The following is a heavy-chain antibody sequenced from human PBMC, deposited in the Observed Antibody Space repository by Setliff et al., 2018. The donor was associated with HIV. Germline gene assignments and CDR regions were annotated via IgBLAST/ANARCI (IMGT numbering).Heavy chain of an antibody. CDR1: GGSISSGSYY. Sequence: TLSLTCTVSGGSISSGSYYWSWIRQPAGKGLEWIGRIYTSGSTTYNPSLKSRVTISVDTSKNQFSLKLSSVTAADTAVYFCARARGPPLPVLDFWGQGTLVTVSS. D-gene: IGHD3-10*01. CDR2: IYTSGST. V-gene: IGHV4-61*02. CDR3: ARARGPPLPVLDF. J-gene: IGHJ4*02.